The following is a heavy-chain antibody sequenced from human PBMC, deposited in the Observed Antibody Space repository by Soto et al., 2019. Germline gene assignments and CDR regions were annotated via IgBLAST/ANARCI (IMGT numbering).Heavy chain of an antibody. Sequence: QVQLVQSGAEVKKPGSSVKVSCKASGGTFSSYAISWVRQAPGQGLEWMGGIIPIFGTANYAQKFQGRVTITADKSTSTADMEVSSLRSADTAVYYCAVGNWNYYYYYGMDVWGQGTTVTVSS. CDR3: AVGNWNYYYYYGMDV. J-gene: IGHJ6*02. CDR1: GGTFSSYA. V-gene: IGHV1-69*06. CDR2: IIPIFGTA. D-gene: IGHD1-1*01.